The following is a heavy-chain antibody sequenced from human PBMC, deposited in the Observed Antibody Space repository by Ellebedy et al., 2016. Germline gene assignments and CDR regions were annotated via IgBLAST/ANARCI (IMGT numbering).Heavy chain of an antibody. CDR2: INAGTGKT. Sequence: ASVKVSXXASGYSLTNYAMHWVRQAPGQRPEWVGWINAGTGKTKYSQKLQGRVTITWDTSATTAYMELSTLRPEDTAVYFCARDQERGGVYYYYGMDVWGQGTTVTVSS. D-gene: IGHD3-16*01. CDR1: GYSLTNYA. J-gene: IGHJ6*02. CDR3: ARDQERGGVYYYYGMDV. V-gene: IGHV1-3*01.